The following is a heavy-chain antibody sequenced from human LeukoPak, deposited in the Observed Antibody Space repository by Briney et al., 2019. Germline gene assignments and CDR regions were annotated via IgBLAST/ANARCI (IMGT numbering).Heavy chain of an antibody. CDR1: GGSISSSNW. D-gene: IGHD6-19*01. J-gene: IGHJ4*02. V-gene: IGHV4-4*02. Sequence: SETLSLTCTVSGGSISSSNWWSWVRQPPGKGLEWIGEIYHSGSTNYNPSLKSRVTISVDKSKNQFSLKLSSVTAADTAVYYCARSYSSGWQTFDYWGQGTLVTVSS. CDR3: ARSYSSGWQTFDY. CDR2: IYHSGST.